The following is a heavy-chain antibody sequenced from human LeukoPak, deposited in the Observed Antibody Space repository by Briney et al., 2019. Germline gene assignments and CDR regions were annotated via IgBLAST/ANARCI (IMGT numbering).Heavy chain of an antibody. CDR1: GFTFSSYA. V-gene: IGHV3-23*01. J-gene: IGHJ4*02. CDR3: AKASALSEGSYLRAAFDY. Sequence: PGGSLRLSCAASGFTFSSYAMSWVRQAPRKGLEWVSTISGSGGSTYYADSVKGRFAISRDNSKNTLYLQMNSLRAVDTAVYYCAKASALSEGSYLRAAFDYWGQGTLVTVSS. CDR2: ISGSGGST. D-gene: IGHD1-26*01.